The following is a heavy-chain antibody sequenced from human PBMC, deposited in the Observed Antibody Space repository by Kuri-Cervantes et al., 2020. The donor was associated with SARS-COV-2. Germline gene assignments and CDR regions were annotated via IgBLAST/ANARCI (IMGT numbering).Heavy chain of an antibody. Sequence: ETLSLTCAASGFTFSSYAMSWVRQAPGKGLEWVSAISGSGGSTYYADSVKGRFTISRDNAKNSLYLQMNSLRAEDTAVYYCASVAARGDYWGQGTLVTVSS. J-gene: IGHJ4*02. V-gene: IGHV3-23*01. CDR2: ISGSGGST. CDR1: GFTFSSYA. D-gene: IGHD6-6*01. CDR3: ASVAARGDY.